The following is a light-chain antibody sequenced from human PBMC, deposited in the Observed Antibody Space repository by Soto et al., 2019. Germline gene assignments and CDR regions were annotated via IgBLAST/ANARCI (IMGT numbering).Light chain of an antibody. CDR2: GAS. Sequence: EIVITQSPATLSVSPGERATLSCRASQSVSSNLAWYQQKPGQALRLLIYGASTRATGIPARFSGSGSGTEFTLTISSLQSEDFAVYYCQQYNNWPETFGQGTKVDIK. V-gene: IGKV3-15*01. J-gene: IGKJ1*01. CDR3: QQYNNWPET. CDR1: QSVSSN.